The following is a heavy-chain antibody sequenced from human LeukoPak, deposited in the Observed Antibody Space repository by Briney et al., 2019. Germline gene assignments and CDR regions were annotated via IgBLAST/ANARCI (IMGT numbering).Heavy chain of an antibody. V-gene: IGHV3-66*01. D-gene: IGHD3-10*01. CDR3: ARVWDHRRGLDY. J-gene: IGHJ4*02. Sequence: GGSLRLSCAASGFTVSSNYMSWVRQAPGKGLEWVSVIYSGGSTYYADSVKGRFTISRDNSKNTLYLQMNSLRAEDTAVYYCARVWDHRRGLDYWGQGTLATVSS. CDR1: GFTVSSNY. CDR2: IYSGGST.